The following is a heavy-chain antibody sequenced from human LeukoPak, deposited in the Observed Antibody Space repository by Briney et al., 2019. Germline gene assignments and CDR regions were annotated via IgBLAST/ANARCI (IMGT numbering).Heavy chain of an antibody. CDR3: ARGAPPQN. CDR1: GGSISSSSYY. Sequence: SETLSLTCTVSGGSISSSSYYWGWIRQPPGKGLEWIGSVYYTGASYYNPSLESRVTISIGTSKKHFSLKLTSVTAADTAVYYCARGAPPQNWGQGTLVTVSS. CDR2: VYYTGAS. J-gene: IGHJ4*02. V-gene: IGHV4-39*07.